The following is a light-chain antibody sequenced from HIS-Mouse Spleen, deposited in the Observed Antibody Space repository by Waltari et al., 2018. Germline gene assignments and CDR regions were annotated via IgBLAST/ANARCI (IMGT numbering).Light chain of an antibody. Sequence: DIVMTQSPLSQPVTPGEPASISCRSSQSLLHSNGYNYLDWYLQKPGQSPQLLIYLGSNRASGVPDRFSGSGSGTDFTLKISRVEAEDVGVYYCMQALQTPSTFGGGTKVEIK. V-gene: IGKV2-28*01. J-gene: IGKJ4*01. CDR3: MQALQTPST. CDR2: LGS. CDR1: QSLLHSNGYNY.